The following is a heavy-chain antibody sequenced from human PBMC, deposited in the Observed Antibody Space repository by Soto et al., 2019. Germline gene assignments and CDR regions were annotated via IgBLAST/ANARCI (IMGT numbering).Heavy chain of an antibody. V-gene: IGHV1-69*04. CDR3: ARDPTIAVAGRCDP. CDR1: GGTFSSYT. D-gene: IGHD6-19*01. J-gene: IGHJ5*02. Sequence: WASVKVSCKASGGTFSSYTISWVRQAPGQGLEWMGRIIPILGIANCAQKFQGRVTITADKSTSTAYMELSSLRSEDTAVYYCARDPTIAVAGRCDPWGRGTLATVSS. CDR2: IIPILGIA.